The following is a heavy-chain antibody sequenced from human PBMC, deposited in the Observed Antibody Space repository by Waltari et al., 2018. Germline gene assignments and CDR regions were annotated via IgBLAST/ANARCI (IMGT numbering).Heavy chain of an antibody. CDR3: SWGDYYHRHWFDP. D-gene: IGHD3-22*01. Sequence: QVQLVQSGAEVKKPGASVKVSCKASGYTFTSYDINWVRQATGQGLEWMGWMNRIVGNTGYTKKVQGSVTMTRNTCIISAYMEQSSLRSEGTVVYDWSWGDYYHRHWFDPWGQGTLVTVSS. CDR1: GYTFTSYD. V-gene: IGHV1-8*02. CDR2: MNRIVGNT. J-gene: IGHJ5*02.